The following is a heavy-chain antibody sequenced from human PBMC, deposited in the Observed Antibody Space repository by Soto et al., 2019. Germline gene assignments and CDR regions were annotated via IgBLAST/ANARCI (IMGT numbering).Heavy chain of an antibody. CDR3: ARALQSSSSWDLYYYYGMDV. D-gene: IGHD6-13*01. V-gene: IGHV1-69*01. J-gene: IGHJ6*02. Sequence: QVQLVQSGAEVKKPGSSVKVSCKASGGTFSSYAISWVRQAPGQGLEWMGGIIPIFGTANYAQKFQGRVTITADESTSTAYMELRSLRSEDTAVYYCARALQSSSSWDLYYYYGMDVWGQGTTVTVSS. CDR2: IIPIFGTA. CDR1: GGTFSSYA.